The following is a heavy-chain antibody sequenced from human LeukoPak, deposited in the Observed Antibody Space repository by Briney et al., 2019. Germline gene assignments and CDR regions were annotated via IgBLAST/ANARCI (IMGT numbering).Heavy chain of an antibody. CDR3: ARSLLPPYYYYMDV. CDR2: INPNSGGT. V-gene: IGHV1-2*02. CDR1: GYTFTGYY. J-gene: IGHJ6*03. Sequence: GASVKVSCKASGYTFTGYYMHRVRQAPGQGLEWMGWINPNSGGTNYAQKFQGRVTMTRDTSISTAYMELSRLRSDDTAVYYCARSLLPPYYYYMDVWGKGTTVTVSS. D-gene: IGHD2-15*01.